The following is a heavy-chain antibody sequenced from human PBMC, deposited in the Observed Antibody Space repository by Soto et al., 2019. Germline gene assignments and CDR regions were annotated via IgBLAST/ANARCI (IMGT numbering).Heavy chain of an antibody. CDR1: GFTFSNYA. Sequence: PGGSLRLSCAASGFTFSNYAMSWVRQAPGKGLEWVAVISGSGGSTYYADSVKGRFTISRDNSKNTLYLQMNSLRAEDTAVYFCAKGVDTTMVTYWGQGTLVTVSS. D-gene: IGHD5-18*01. J-gene: IGHJ4*02. CDR3: AKGVDTTMVTY. V-gene: IGHV3-23*01. CDR2: ISGSGGST.